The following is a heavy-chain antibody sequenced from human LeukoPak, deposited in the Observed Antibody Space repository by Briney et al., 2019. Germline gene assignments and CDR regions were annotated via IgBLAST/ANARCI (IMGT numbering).Heavy chain of an antibody. CDR2: INHSGST. Sequence: PSETLSLTCAVYGGSFSGYYWSWIRQPPGKGLEWIGEINHSGSTNYNPSLKSRVTISVDTSKNQFSLKLSSVTAADTAVYYCARTGYSSQIDYWGQGTLVTVSS. J-gene: IGHJ4*02. CDR3: ARTGYSSQIDY. D-gene: IGHD6-13*01. V-gene: IGHV4-34*01. CDR1: GGSFSGYY.